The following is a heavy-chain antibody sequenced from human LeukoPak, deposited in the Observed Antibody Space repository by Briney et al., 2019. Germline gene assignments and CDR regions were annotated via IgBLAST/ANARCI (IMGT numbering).Heavy chain of an antibody. CDR3: ARGRYCSADICSGGDAFDI. D-gene: IGHD2-15*01. CDR2: IYTRGST. J-gene: IGHJ3*02. Sequence: ASVTLSLTCTVSGGSINNYYWSWIRQPAGKGLDWIGRIYTRGSTNYNPSLKSRVTMSVDTSKNQFSLKLSSVTAADTAVYYCARGRYCSADICSGGDAFDIWGQGTMVSVSS. CDR1: GGSINNYY. V-gene: IGHV4-4*07.